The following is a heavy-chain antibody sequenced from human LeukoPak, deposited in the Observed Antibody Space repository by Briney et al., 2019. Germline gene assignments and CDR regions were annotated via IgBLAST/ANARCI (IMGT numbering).Heavy chain of an antibody. CDR1: GFTLSSYS. J-gene: IGHJ4*02. V-gene: IGHV3-23*01. Sequence: GGSQRLSCAASGFTLSSYSMNWVRQAPGKGLEWVSAICGSVGSTYYAYSVNGRFTISRDNSKNTLYLQMNSLRAEDTAVYYCAKSRITMIVVVQKQGGAFDYWGQGTLVTVSS. D-gene: IGHD3-22*01. CDR3: AKSRITMIVVVQKQGGAFDY. CDR2: ICGSVGST.